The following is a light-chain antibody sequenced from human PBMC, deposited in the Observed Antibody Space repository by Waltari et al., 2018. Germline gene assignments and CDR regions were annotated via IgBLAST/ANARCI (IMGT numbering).Light chain of an antibody. Sequence: QLVLTQSPSASASLGASVKLTCTLSSGHSSHVIAWLQQRPETGPRYLMKVNRDGSHTKGDEIPDRCSGSSSGAERYLTISNLQSEDEADYFCQTGGHGAWVFGGGTTLTVL. CDR2: VNRDGSH. CDR1: SGHSSHV. J-gene: IGLJ3*02. V-gene: IGLV4-69*01. CDR3: QTGGHGAWV.